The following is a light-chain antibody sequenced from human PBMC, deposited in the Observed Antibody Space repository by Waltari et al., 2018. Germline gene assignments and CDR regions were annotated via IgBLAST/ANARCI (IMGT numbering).Light chain of an antibody. Sequence: IVMTQSPATLSVSPGERATLSCRASQSVSSSFAWYQQKPGQHPRLIIYHASTRATGVPTRFSGSGSGTEFPLTISSLQSEDFAVYYCQRYNNGGKTFGPGTKLEIK. J-gene: IGKJ2*01. V-gene: IGKV3-15*01. CDR2: HAS. CDR3: QRYNNGGKT. CDR1: QSVSSS.